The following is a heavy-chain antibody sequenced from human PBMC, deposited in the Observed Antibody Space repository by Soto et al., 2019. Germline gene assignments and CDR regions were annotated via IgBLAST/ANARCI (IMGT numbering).Heavy chain of an antibody. Sequence: ASVKVSCKASGGTFSSYAISWVRQAPGQGLEWMGGIIPIFGTANYAQKFQGRVTITADKSTSTAYMELSSLRSEDTAVYYCARDLTYYDILTGYSSYYFDYWGQGTLVTVSS. V-gene: IGHV1-69*06. CDR3: ARDLTYYDILTGYSSYYFDY. CDR1: GGTFSSYA. J-gene: IGHJ4*02. D-gene: IGHD3-9*01. CDR2: IIPIFGTA.